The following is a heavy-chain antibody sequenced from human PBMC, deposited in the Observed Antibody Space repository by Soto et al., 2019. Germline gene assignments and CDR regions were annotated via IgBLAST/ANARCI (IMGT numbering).Heavy chain of an antibody. V-gene: IGHV1-46*01. CDR1: GYTFTSYH. CDR2: INPSGGSI. Sequence: QVQLVQSGAEVKKSGASVKVSCKASGYTFTSYHMHWVRQAPGQGLEWMGIINPSGGSIAYAQKVKGRVTMTRDTSTSTVYMEVNSLRSEDTAVYYCARENSGTDEGLDYWGQGTLVTVSS. CDR3: ARENSGTDEGLDY. J-gene: IGHJ4*02. D-gene: IGHD1-26*01.